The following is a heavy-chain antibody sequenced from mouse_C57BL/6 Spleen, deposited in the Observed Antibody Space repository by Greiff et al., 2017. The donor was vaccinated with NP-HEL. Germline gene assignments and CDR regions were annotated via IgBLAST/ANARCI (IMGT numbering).Heavy chain of an antibody. J-gene: IGHJ2*01. CDR3: ARRITTVGDYFDY. Sequence: VQLQQSGAELVRPGTSVKMSCKASGYTFTNYWIGWAKQRPGHGLEWIGDIYPGGGYTNYNEKFKGKATLTADKSSSTAYMQFSSLTSEDSAIYYCARRITTVGDYFDYWGQGTTLTVSS. CDR2: IYPGGGYT. V-gene: IGHV1-63*01. CDR1: GYTFTNYW. D-gene: IGHD1-1*01.